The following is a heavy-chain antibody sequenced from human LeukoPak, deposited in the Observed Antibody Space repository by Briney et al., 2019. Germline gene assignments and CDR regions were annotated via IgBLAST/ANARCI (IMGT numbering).Heavy chain of an antibody. CDR1: EFTFSDYY. V-gene: IGHV3-11*01. D-gene: IGHD5-12*01. J-gene: IGHJ4*02. CDR3: AKDTDIVATVTPDY. CDR2: ISSSGSTI. Sequence: GGSLRLSCAASEFTFSDYYMSWIRQAPGKGLEWVSYISSSGSTIYYADSVKGRFTISRDNSKNTLYLQMNSLRAEDTAVYYCAKDTDIVATVTPDYWGQGTLVTVSS.